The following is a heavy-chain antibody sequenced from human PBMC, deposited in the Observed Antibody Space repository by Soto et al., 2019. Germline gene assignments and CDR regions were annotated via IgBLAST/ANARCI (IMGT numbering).Heavy chain of an antibody. D-gene: IGHD3-10*01. CDR1: GDSISSSRYY. CDR3: ASYHGSESFYYNGIDY. V-gene: IGHV4-39*01. CDR2: IYYSGST. J-gene: IGHJ4*02. Sequence: SETLSLTCTVSGDSISSSRYYWGWIRQPPGKGLEWIGSIYYSGSTYYNPSLKSRVTISVDTSKNQFSLKLNSVTAADTAVYYCASYHGSESFYYNGIDYWGQGTLVTVSS.